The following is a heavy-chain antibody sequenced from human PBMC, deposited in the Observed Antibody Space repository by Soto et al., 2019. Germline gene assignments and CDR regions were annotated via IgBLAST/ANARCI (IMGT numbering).Heavy chain of an antibody. CDR1: GFTFSSYW. V-gene: IGHV3-74*01. CDR3: ARGDGDYYDGNGYLGRH. D-gene: IGHD3-22*01. J-gene: IGHJ4*02. Sequence: EVQLVESGGGSVQPGGSLRLSCAASGFTFSSYWIHWVRQAPGKGLVWVSRIKSDGSGTSYADSVKGRLTISRDNAKNTLYLQMNSLRAEDTAVYYCARGDGDYYDGNGYLGRHWGQGTLVTVSS. CDR2: IKSDGSGT.